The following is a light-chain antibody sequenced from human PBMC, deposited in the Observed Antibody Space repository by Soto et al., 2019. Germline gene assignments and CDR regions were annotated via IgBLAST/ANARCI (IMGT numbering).Light chain of an antibody. J-gene: IGKJ4*01. CDR1: KSVDNE. CDR2: DES. Sequence: EIVMTQSPATRSVSXGDRATLWCRDSKSVDNELAWYQQKPGQPPRLVLYDESTRATGIQARFSGSQSGTEFTLTISSLLSEDFAVYSCQQYNNWPLSFGGGTKVDI. CDR3: QQYNNWPLS. V-gene: IGKV3D-15*01.